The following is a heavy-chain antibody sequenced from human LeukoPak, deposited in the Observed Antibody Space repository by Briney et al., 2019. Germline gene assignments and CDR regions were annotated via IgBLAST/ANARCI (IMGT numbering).Heavy chain of an antibody. CDR1: GYTFTSYD. Sequence: ASVKVSCKASGYTFTSYDINWVRQATGQGLEWMGWMNPNSGNTGYAQKFQGRVTITRDMSTSTAYMELSSLRSEDTAVYYCAADAGRGYFDYWGQGTLVTVSS. V-gene: IGHV1-8*03. D-gene: IGHD5-24*01. CDR2: MNPNSGNT. J-gene: IGHJ4*02. CDR3: AADAGRGYFDY.